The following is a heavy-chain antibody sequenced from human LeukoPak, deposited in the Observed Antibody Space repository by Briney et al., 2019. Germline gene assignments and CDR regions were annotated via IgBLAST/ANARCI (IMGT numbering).Heavy chain of an antibody. CDR3: VRDTSGYDFPFDY. V-gene: IGHV3-21*01. D-gene: IGHD5-12*01. Sequence: GGSLRLSCAASGFSFSRYRMNWVRQVPGKGLEWVSSINGNSNYIDYADSVKGRFAISRDNAENLLFLQMNNLRGEDTAVYYCVRDTSGYDFPFDYWGQGTLVTVSS. J-gene: IGHJ4*02. CDR1: GFSFSRYR. CDR2: INGNSNYI.